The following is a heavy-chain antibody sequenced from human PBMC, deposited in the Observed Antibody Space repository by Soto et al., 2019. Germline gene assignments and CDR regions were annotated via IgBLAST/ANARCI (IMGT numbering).Heavy chain of an antibody. V-gene: IGHV1-2*04. CDR2: INPNSGGT. CDR1: GYNFAGYY. Sequence: KISCKGSGYNFAGYYMHWVRQAPGQGLEWMGWINPNSGGTNYAQKFQGWVTMTRDTSISTAYMELSRLRSDDTAVYYCERGMRSIYGRARECYLTSSCYYGMGVCGQGPTVAVSS. D-gene: IGHD2-2*01. J-gene: IGHJ6*01. CDR3: ERGMRSIYGRARECYLTSSCYYGMGV.